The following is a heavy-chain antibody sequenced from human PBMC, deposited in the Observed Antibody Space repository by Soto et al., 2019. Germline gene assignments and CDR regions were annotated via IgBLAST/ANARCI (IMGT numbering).Heavy chain of an antibody. Sequence: PGESLKISCKGSGYSFTSHLIGWVRQMPGKGLECMGIIYPGDSDTRYSPSFQGQVTISADKSISTAYLQWSSLKASDTAMYYCARTAAAGKYYYGMDVWGQGTTVTVSS. J-gene: IGHJ6*02. CDR2: IYPGDSDT. CDR1: GYSFTSHL. D-gene: IGHD6-13*01. V-gene: IGHV5-51*01. CDR3: ARTAAAGKYYYGMDV.